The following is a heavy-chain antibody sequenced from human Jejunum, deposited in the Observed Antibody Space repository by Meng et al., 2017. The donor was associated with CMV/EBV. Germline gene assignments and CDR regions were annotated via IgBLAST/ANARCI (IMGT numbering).Heavy chain of an antibody. J-gene: IGHJ6*02. CDR1: SNYV. Sequence: SNYVFGWVRQAPGQGHEWVGGVIPILTSSNYAQKFQGRVTIIADKSTTTVYMEVSSLKSEDTAIYYCASGTIFGVVTPYYYGLDVWGQGTTVTVSS. D-gene: IGHD3-3*01. CDR2: VIPILTSS. CDR3: ASGTIFGVVTPYYYGLDV. V-gene: IGHV1-69*06.